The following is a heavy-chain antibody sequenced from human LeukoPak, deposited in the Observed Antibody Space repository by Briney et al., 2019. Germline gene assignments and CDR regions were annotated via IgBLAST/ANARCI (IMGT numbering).Heavy chain of an antibody. CDR3: ARDHDILTGYSPSPPFTPSFDY. CDR1: GYTFTSYG. D-gene: IGHD3-9*01. CDR2: ISAYNGNT. J-gene: IGHJ4*02. V-gene: IGHV1-18*01. Sequence: GASVKVSCKASGYTFTSYGISWVRQAPGQGLEWMGWISAYNGNTNYAQKLQGRVTMTTDTSTSTAYMELRSLRSDDTAVYYCARDHDILTGYSPSPPFTPSFDYWGQGTLVTVSS.